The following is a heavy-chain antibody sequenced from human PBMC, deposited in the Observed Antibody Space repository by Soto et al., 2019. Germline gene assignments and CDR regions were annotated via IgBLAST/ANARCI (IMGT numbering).Heavy chain of an antibody. D-gene: IGHD4-17*01. V-gene: IGHV4-31*03. CDR1: GGSISSGGYY. CDR3: ARAEYGDSRRSFDP. J-gene: IGHJ5*02. Sequence: SETRSLTCTVSGGSISSGGYYWSWIRQHPGKGLEWIGYIYYSGSTYYNPSLKSRVTISVDTSKNQFSLKLSSVTAADTAVYYCARAEYGDSRRSFDPWGQGTLVTVSS. CDR2: IYYSGST.